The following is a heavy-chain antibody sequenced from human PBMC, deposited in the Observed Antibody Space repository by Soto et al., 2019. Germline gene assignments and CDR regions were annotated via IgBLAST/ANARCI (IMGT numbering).Heavy chain of an antibody. Sequence: SVKVSCKASGGTFSSYTISWVRQDPGQGLEWMGRIIPILGIANYAQKFQGRVTITADKSTSTAYMELSSLRSEDTAVYYCASSGKDIVVVVAAEGYAFDIWGQGTMVTVSS. CDR1: GGTFSSYT. CDR2: IIPILGIA. V-gene: IGHV1-69*02. J-gene: IGHJ3*02. CDR3: ASSGKDIVVVVAAEGYAFDI. D-gene: IGHD2-15*01.